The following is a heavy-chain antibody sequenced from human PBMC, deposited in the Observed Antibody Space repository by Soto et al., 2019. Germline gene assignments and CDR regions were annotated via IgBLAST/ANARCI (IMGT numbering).Heavy chain of an antibody. V-gene: IGHV3-23*01. D-gene: IGHD2-8*01. CDR3: AKDSGYCTNGVCPSFDY. CDR1: GFTFSSYA. Sequence: EVQLLESGGGLVQPGGSLRLSCAASGFTFSSYAMSWVRQAPGKGLDCVSAISGSGGSTYYADSVKGRFTISRDNSKNTLYLQMNSLRAEDTAVYYCAKDSGYCTNGVCPSFDYWGQGTLVIVSS. CDR2: ISGSGGST. J-gene: IGHJ4*02.